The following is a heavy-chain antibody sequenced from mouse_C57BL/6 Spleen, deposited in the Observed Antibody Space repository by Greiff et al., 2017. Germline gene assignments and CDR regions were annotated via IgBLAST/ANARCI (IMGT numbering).Heavy chain of an antibody. D-gene: IGHD2-4*01. CDR2: IDPSDSET. CDR3: ARGFYYEYYRAMDY. CDR1: GYTFTSYW. Sequence: QVQLQQPGAELVRPGSSVKLSCKASGYTFTSYWMHWVKQRPIQGLEWIGNIDPSDSETHYNQKFKDKATLTVDKSSSTAYMQLSSLTSEDSAVYYCARGFYYEYYRAMDYWGQGTSVTVSS. J-gene: IGHJ4*01. V-gene: IGHV1-52*01.